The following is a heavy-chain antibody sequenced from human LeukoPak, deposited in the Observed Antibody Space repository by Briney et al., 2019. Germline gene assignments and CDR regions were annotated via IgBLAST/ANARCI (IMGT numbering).Heavy chain of an antibody. CDR3: ARARRSTATIDY. J-gene: IGHJ4*02. CDR2: INHSGST. CDR1: GGSISSYY. D-gene: IGHD2-15*01. V-gene: IGHV4-34*01. Sequence: SETLSLTCTVSGGSISSYYWSWIRQPPGKGLEWIGEINHSGSTNYNPSLKSRVTISVDTSKNQFSLKLSSVTAADTAVYYCARARRSTATIDYWGQGTLVTVSS.